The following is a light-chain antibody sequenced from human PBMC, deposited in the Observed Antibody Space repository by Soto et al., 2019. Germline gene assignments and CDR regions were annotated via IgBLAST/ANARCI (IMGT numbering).Light chain of an antibody. CDR2: AAS. V-gene: IGKV1-12*01. CDR3: QQANSFPLT. CDR1: QGINKW. J-gene: IGKJ4*01. Sequence: DIQMTQSPSSVSAAVGDRVTITCRASQGINKWLAWYQQKPGKAPQLLISAASTLRSGVPSRFSGSGSGTDFILTISNLQPEDFATYFCQQANSFPLTFGGGTKVDIK.